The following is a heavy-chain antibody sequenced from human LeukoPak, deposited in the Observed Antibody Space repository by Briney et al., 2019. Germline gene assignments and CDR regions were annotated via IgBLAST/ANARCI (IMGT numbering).Heavy chain of an antibody. V-gene: IGHV1-69*04. CDR1: GGTFSSYA. CDR2: IIPILGIA. J-gene: IGHJ4*02. Sequence: ASVKVSCTASGGTFSSYAISWVRQAPGQGLEWMGRIIPILGIANYAQKFQGRVTITADKSTSTAYMELSSLRSEDTAVYYCARDLSYDSSGFPDYWGQGTLVTVSS. CDR3: ARDLSYDSSGFPDY. D-gene: IGHD3-22*01.